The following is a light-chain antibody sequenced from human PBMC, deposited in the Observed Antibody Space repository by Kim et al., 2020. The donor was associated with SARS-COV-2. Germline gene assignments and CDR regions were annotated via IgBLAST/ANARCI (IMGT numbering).Light chain of an antibody. CDR3: QQYNNYPWT. V-gene: IGKV1-5*03. CDR1: QSVDGW. Sequence: ASVGDRVTLTCRASQSVDGWLSWFQQIPGKAPKLLIYKASRLESGVPSRFSGSGSGTDFTLTISSLQSDDFGTYYCQQYNNYPWTFGQGTKVDIK. J-gene: IGKJ1*01. CDR2: KAS.